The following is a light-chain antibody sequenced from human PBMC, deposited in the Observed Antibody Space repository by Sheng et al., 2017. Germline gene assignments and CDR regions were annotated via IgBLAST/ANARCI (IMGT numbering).Light chain of an antibody. J-gene: IGKJ1*01. Sequence: EIVMTQSPATLSVSPGDTATLSCRASQSISSNLAWYQQKPGQAPRLLIYGASTRATGIPARVSGSGSGTEFTLTISSLQSEDFAVYYCQQYNNRPPWT. V-gene: IGKV3-15*01. CDR1: QSISSN. CDR3: QQYNNRPPWT. CDR2: GAS.